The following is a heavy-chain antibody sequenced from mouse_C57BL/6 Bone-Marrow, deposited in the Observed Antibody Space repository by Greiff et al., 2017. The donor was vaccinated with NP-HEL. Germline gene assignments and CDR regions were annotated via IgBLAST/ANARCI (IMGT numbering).Heavy chain of an antibody. J-gene: IGHJ4*01. Sequence: QVQLQQSGAELVMPGASVKLSCKASGYTFTSYWMHWVKQRPGQGLEWIGEIDPSDSYTNYNQKFKGKSTLTVAKSSSTAYMQLSSLTSEDSAVYYCARYGYYVPYAMDYWGQGTSVTVSS. CDR1: GYTFTSYW. CDR2: IDPSDSYT. CDR3: ARYGYYVPYAMDY. V-gene: IGHV1-69*01. D-gene: IGHD2-3*01.